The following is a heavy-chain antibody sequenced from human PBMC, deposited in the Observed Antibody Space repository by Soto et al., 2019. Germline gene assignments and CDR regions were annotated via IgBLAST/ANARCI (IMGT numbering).Heavy chain of an antibody. CDR2: IWYDGSNK. V-gene: IGHV3-33*01. CDR3: ARDLQNYDFWRGYYYYYGMDV. D-gene: IGHD3-3*01. J-gene: IGHJ6*02. Sequence: PGGSLRLSCAASGFTFSSYGMHWVRQAPGKGLEWVAVIWYDGSNKHYADSVKGRFTISRDNSKNTLYLQMNSLRAEDTAVYYCARDLQNYDFWRGYYYYYGMDVWGQGTTVTVSS. CDR1: GFTFSSYG.